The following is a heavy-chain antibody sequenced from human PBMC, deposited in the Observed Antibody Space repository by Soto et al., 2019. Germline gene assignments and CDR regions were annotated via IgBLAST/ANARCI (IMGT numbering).Heavy chain of an antibody. CDR2: IYYSGST. CDR3: ARESVTTDYYYYGMDV. V-gene: IGHV4-61*01. Sequence: LETLSLTCTVSGGSVSSGSYYWSWIRQPPGKGLEWIGYIYYSGSTNYNPSLKSRVTISVDTSKNQFSLKLSSVTAADTAVYYCARESVTTDYYYYGMDVWGQGTTVTVSS. CDR1: GGSVSSGSYY. D-gene: IGHD4-17*01. J-gene: IGHJ6*02.